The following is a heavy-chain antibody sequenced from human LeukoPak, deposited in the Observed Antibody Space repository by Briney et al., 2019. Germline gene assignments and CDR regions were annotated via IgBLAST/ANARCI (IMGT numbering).Heavy chain of an antibody. V-gene: IGHV3-23*01. Sequence: GGSLRLSCAASGFTFSSYSMNWVRQAPGKGLEWVSAISGSGGSTYYADSVKGRFTISRDNSKNTLYLQMNSLRAEDTAVYYCAKDDCSGGSCYSGYWGQGTLVTVSS. CDR2: ISGSGGST. D-gene: IGHD2-15*01. CDR1: GFTFSSYS. CDR3: AKDDCSGGSCYSGY. J-gene: IGHJ4*02.